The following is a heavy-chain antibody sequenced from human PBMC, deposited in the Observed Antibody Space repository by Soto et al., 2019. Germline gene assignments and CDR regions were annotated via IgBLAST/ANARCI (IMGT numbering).Heavy chain of an antibody. CDR3: ATSTRPGIAVAGTHFDY. Sequence: QVQLVQSGAEVKKPGSSVKVSCKASGGTFSSYAISWVRQAPGQGLEWMGGIIPIFGTGNYAQKFQGRVTMTADESTRTAYMELSSLRSEDTAVYYCATSTRPGIAVAGTHFDYWGQGTLVTVSS. D-gene: IGHD6-19*01. CDR1: GGTFSSYA. J-gene: IGHJ4*02. V-gene: IGHV1-69*01. CDR2: IIPIFGTG.